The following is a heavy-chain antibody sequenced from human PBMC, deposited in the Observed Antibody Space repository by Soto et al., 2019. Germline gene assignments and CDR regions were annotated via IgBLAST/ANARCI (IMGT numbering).Heavy chain of an antibody. CDR1: GGFISSSSYY. V-gene: IGHV4-39*01. J-gene: IGHJ6*03. CDR3: ARHLRYGSGSYYLYYYYMDV. D-gene: IGHD3-10*01. CDR2: IYSSGST. Sequence: SETLSLTCTVSGGFISSSSYYWGWIRQPPGKGLEWIGNIYSSGSTYYNPSLKSRVTISVDTSKNQFSLKLSSVTAADTAVYYCARHLRYGSGSYYLYYYYMDVWGKGTTVTVSS.